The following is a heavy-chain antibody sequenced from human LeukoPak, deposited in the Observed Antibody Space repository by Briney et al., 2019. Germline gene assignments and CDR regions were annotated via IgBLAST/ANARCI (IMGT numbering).Heavy chain of an antibody. V-gene: IGHV4-59*01. CDR2: IYYSGST. CDR3: ARVTPHYYDSSGLYNWFDP. Sequence: PSETLSLTXTVSGGSISSYYWSWIRQPPGKGLEWIGYIYYSGSTNYNPSLKSRVTISVDTSKNQFSLKLSSVTAADTAVYYCARVTPHYYDSSGLYNWFDPWGQGTLVTVSS. D-gene: IGHD3-22*01. CDR1: GGSISSYY. J-gene: IGHJ5*02.